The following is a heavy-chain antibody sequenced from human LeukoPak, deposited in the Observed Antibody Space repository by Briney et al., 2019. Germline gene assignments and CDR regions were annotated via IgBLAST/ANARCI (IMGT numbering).Heavy chain of an antibody. V-gene: IGHV3-7*01. CDR2: IKLDGSEK. CDR1: GFTFSSYW. Sequence: GGSLRLSCAASGFTFSSYWMSWVRQAPGKGLEWVANIKLDGSEKYYVDSVKGRFTISRDNAKNPQYPQMNSLRAEDTAVYYCAREISGGGYFDYWGQGTLVTVSS. D-gene: IGHD2-15*01. CDR3: AREISGGGYFDY. J-gene: IGHJ4*02.